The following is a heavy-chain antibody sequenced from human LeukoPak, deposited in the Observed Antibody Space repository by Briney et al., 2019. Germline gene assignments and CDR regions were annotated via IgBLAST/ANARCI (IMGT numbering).Heavy chain of an antibody. CDR3: AKDIVVATANFDS. Sequence: GGSLRLSCAASGFTFSTYAMSWVRQAPGKGLAWVSTISGNGGGTYYANSAKGRFTISRDNSKSTLYLHMNSLRAEDTAVYYCAKDIVVATANFDSWGQGTLVTVSS. J-gene: IGHJ4*02. CDR2: ISGNGGGT. D-gene: IGHD2-15*01. CDR1: GFTFSTYA. V-gene: IGHV3-23*01.